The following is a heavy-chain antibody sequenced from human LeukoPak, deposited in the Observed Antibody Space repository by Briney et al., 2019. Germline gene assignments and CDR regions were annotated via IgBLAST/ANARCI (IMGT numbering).Heavy chain of an antibody. D-gene: IGHD3-10*01. CDR2: ITGSGGRT. V-gene: IGHV3-23*01. J-gene: IGHJ4*02. CDR1: QFKFNNYG. Sequence: GGSLRLSCATSQFKFNNYGMTWVRQAPGKGLEWVSSITGSGGRTQYADSVQGRFTISRDNSKNTLYLQMNSLRAEDTAVYYCAKGPILLWFGELLYEEYYFDHWGQGTLVTVSS. CDR3: AKGPILLWFGELLYEEYYFDH.